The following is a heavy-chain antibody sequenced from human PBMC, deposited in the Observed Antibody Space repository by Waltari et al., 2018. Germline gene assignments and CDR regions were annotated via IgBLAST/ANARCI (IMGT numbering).Heavy chain of an antibody. D-gene: IGHD3-22*01. CDR1: GYSISSGYY. Sequence: QVQLQESGPGLVKPSETLSLTCAVSGYSISSGYYWGWLRQPPGKGLEWIGSIYHSGSTYDNPSLKSRVTISVDTSKNQFSLKLSSVTAADTAVYYCALTYYYDSSGYLMAFDIWGQGTMVTVSS. V-gene: IGHV4-38-2*01. CDR2: IYHSGST. CDR3: ALTYYYDSSGYLMAFDI. J-gene: IGHJ3*02.